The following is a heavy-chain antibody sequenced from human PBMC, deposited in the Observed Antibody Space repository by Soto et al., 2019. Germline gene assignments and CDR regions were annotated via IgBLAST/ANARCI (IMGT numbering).Heavy chain of an antibody. CDR1: GGSISSYY. J-gene: IGHJ4*02. CDR2: IYYSGST. D-gene: IGHD5-18*01. Sequence: SETLSLTCTVSGGSISSYYWSWIRQPPGKGLEWIGYIYYSGSTNYNPSLKSRVTISVDTSKNQFSLKLSSVTAADTAVYYCARHVGYSYGSDFDYWGQGTLVTVSS. CDR3: ARHVGYSYGSDFDY. V-gene: IGHV4-59*08.